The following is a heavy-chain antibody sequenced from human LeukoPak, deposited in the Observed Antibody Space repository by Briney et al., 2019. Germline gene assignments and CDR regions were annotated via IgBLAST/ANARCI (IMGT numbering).Heavy chain of an antibody. D-gene: IGHD4-17*01. CDR1: GFTFSSYW. J-gene: IGHJ4*02. CDR2: IKQEGSGK. V-gene: IGHV3-7*01. CDR3: ARDDTVTTRVGFID. Sequence: GGSLRLSCAASGFTFSSYWMSWVRQAPGKGLEWVANIKQEGSGKYYVDSVKGRFTISRDNAKNSLYLQMNSLRAEDTAVYYCARDDTVTTRVGFIDWGQGSLVSVSS.